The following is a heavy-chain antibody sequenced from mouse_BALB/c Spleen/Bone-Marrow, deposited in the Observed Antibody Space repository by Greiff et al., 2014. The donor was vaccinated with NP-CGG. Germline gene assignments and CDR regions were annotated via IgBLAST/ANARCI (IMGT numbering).Heavy chain of an antibody. CDR2: ITPYNDDT. J-gene: IGHJ2*01. V-gene: IGHV1-14*01. D-gene: IGHD4-1*01. CDR1: GYTFTSYL. CDR3: ARWGGTPYFDY. Sequence: EVKLVESGPELVKPGASVKMSCKASGYTFTSYLIHWVKQKPGQGLEWIGYITPYNDDTKYNEKFKGKATLTSGKSSSTAYMELSSLTSEDSAVYYCARWGGTPYFDYWGQGTTLTVSS.